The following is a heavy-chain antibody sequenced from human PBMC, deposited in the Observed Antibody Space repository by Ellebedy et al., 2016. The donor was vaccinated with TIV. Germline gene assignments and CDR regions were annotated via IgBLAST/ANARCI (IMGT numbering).Heavy chain of an antibody. CDR2: IRSKANSYAT. V-gene: IGHV3-73*01. D-gene: IGHD6-19*01. Sequence: GESVKISXAASGFTFSGSAMHWVRQASGKGLEWVGRIRSKANSYATAYAASVKGRFTISRDDSKNTAYLQMNSLKTEDTAVYYCTSGWLAPDYWGQGTLVTVSS. CDR1: GFTFSGSA. J-gene: IGHJ4*02. CDR3: TSGWLAPDY.